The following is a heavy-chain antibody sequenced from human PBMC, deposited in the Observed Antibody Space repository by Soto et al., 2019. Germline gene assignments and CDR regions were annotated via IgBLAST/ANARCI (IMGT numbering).Heavy chain of an antibody. D-gene: IGHD4-17*01. CDR3: AKDKVPLRSLRGMDV. CDR2: ISYDGSNK. J-gene: IGHJ6*02. CDR1: GFTFSSYG. Sequence: GGSLRLSCAASGFTFSSYGMHWVRQAPGKGLEWVAVISYDGSNKYYADSVKGRFTISRDNSKNTLYLQMNSLRAEDTAVYYCAKDKVPLRSLRGMDVWGQGTTVTVSS. V-gene: IGHV3-30*18.